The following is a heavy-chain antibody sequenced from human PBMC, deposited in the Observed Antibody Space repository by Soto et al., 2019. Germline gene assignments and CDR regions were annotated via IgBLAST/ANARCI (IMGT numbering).Heavy chain of an antibody. J-gene: IGHJ4*02. CDR3: AKMVNNLWFGVCNY. Sequence: GGSLRLSCAASGFTFSSYGMHWVRQAPGKGLEWVAVISYDGSNKYYADSVKGRFTISRDNSKNTLYLQMNSLRAEDTAVYYCAKMVNNLWFGVCNYWGQGTLVTVSS. CDR1: GFTFSSYG. CDR2: ISYDGSNK. V-gene: IGHV3-30*18. D-gene: IGHD3-10*01.